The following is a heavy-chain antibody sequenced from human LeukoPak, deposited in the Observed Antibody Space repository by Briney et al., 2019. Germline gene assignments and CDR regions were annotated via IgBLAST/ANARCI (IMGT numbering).Heavy chain of an antibody. V-gene: IGHV3-64*01. D-gene: IGHD5-12*01. CDR1: GFTFRNYA. CDR3: VREERGLAIDY. CDR2: ISSSGDNT. Sequence: GRSLRLSCAASGFTFRNYAMHWVRQAPGKGLQYVSAISSSGDNTYYGNSVRGRFTISRDNSKNTLFLQMGSLRVEDTAVYYCVREERGLAIDYWGQGTLVTVSS. J-gene: IGHJ4*02.